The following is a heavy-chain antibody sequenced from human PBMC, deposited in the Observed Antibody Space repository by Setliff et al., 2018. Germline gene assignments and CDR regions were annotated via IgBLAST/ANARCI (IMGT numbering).Heavy chain of an antibody. J-gene: IGHJ6*03. CDR1: GFTFDDYV. CDR3: AKTRGSNWNFFYYMDV. D-gene: IGHD1-1*01. Sequence: PGGSLRLSCAASGFTFDDYVMHWVRQAPGKGLEWVSGISWDSGSKGYADSVKGRFTISRDNAKKSLYLQMNSLRAEDMALYYCAKTRGSNWNFFYYMDVWGKGTTVTVSS. CDR2: ISWDSGSK. V-gene: IGHV3-9*03.